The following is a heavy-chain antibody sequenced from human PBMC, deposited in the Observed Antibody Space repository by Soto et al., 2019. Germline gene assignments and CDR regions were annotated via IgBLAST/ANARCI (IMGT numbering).Heavy chain of an antibody. Sequence: VQLMDSGGGLVKPGGSLRLSCEASGFTFSDYHMSWIRQAPGKGLEWVALISETGSHTAYAESVQGRFTISRDNATPSVFLQMNSLRSEDTAVYFCARSLRATSPLTFWGQGTPVTVSS. CDR2: ISETGSHT. J-gene: IGHJ4*02. CDR1: GFTFSDYH. V-gene: IGHV3-11*06. CDR3: ARSLRATSPLTF. D-gene: IGHD7-27*01.